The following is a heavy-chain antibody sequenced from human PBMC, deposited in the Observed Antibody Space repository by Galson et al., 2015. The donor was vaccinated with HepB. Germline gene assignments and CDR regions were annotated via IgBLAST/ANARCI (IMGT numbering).Heavy chain of an antibody. D-gene: IGHD1-26*01. CDR2: INPNSGGT. Sequence: SVKVSCKASGYTFTGYYMHWVRQAPGQGLEWMGWINPNSGGTNYAQKFQGRVTITADESTSTAYMELSSLRSEDTAVYYCELLPAFPRDYYMDVWGKGTTVTVPS. CDR1: GYTFTGYY. V-gene: IGHV1-2*02. CDR3: ELLPAFPRDYYMDV. J-gene: IGHJ6*03.